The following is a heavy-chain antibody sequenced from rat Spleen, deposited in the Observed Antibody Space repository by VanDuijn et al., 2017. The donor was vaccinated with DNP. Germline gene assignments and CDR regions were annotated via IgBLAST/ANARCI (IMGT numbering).Heavy chain of an antibody. D-gene: IGHD5-1*01. CDR2: ISSGGST. J-gene: IGHJ3*01. V-gene: IGHV2S12*01. Sequence: VQLVESGGGPVQPGRSLKLSCVASGFIFSNYWMTWIRQPPGKGLEWIAAISSGGSTYYNSALKSRLSISRDTSKSQVFLKMNSLQTEDTAMYFCARSPTGNWFAYWGQGTLVTVSS. CDR1: GFIFSNYW. CDR3: ARSPTGNWFAY.